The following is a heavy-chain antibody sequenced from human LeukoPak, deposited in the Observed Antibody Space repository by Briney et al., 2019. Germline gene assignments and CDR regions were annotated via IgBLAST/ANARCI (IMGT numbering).Heavy chain of an antibody. CDR3: ARDNDYGDYVWFDP. D-gene: IGHD4-17*01. V-gene: IGHV4-59*01. Sequence: SETLSLTCTVSGGSISTYYWNWIRQPPGKGLEWIGYIYHSGSTNYNPSLQSRVTISVDTSKNQFSLNLNSVTAADTAVYYCARDNDYGDYVWFDPWGQGTLVTVSS. CDR2: IYHSGST. J-gene: IGHJ5*02. CDR1: GGSISTYY.